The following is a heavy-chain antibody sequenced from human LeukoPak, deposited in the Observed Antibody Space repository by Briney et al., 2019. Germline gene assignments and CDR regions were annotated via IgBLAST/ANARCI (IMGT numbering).Heavy chain of an antibody. Sequence: VGSLRLSCAASGFTFSHYEMTWVRQAPGKGLEWISYINSPGTTIYYADSVKGRFTISRDNAKNSLYLQMNNLRAEDTAVYYCAREGRDDFWGQGALVTVS. CDR3: AREGRDDF. CDR1: GFTFSHYE. D-gene: IGHD3-10*01. CDR2: INSPGTTI. J-gene: IGHJ4*02. V-gene: IGHV3-48*03.